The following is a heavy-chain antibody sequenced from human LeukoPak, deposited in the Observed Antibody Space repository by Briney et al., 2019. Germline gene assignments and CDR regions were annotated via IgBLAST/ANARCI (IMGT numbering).Heavy chain of an antibody. D-gene: IGHD1-1*01. J-gene: IGHJ3*02. V-gene: IGHV3-30-3*01. CDR1: GFTFSSYA. CDR3: ARQLINWNDAGAFDI. Sequence: PGGSLRLSCAASGFTFSSYAMHWVRQAPGKGLEWVAVISYDGSNKYYADSVKGRFTISRDNSKNTLYLQMNSLRAEDTAVYYCARQLINWNDAGAFDIWGQGTMVTVSS. CDR2: ISYDGSNK.